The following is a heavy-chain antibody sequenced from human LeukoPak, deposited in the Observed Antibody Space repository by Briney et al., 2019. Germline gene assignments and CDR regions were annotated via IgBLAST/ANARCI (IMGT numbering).Heavy chain of an antibody. Sequence: GGSLRLSCAASGFTFSSYTMNWVRQAPGKGLEWVSSISSSSNYIYYADSVKCRFTISRDNAKNSLYLQMNSLRAEDTAVYYCARDRTLYYYDSTTYYYDAFDIWGQGTMVTVSS. J-gene: IGHJ3*02. CDR1: GFTFSSYT. D-gene: IGHD3-22*01. V-gene: IGHV3-21*01. CDR3: ARDRTLYYYDSTTYYYDAFDI. CDR2: ISSSSNYI.